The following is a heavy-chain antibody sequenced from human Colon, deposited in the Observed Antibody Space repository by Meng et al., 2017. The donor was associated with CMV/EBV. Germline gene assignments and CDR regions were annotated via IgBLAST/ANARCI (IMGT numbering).Heavy chain of an antibody. D-gene: IGHD1-14*01. Sequence: SETLSLTCTVSGGSISSYYWSWIRQPPGKRLEWIGYFFSSGSTKYNPSLKSRATISQDTTKSQFSLNLNSVTAADTAFYFCARGLSLPLSVDAFDVWGRGTLVTVSS. CDR2: FFSSGST. J-gene: IGHJ3*01. CDR3: ARGLSLPLSVDAFDV. V-gene: IGHV4-59*01. CDR1: GGSISSYY.